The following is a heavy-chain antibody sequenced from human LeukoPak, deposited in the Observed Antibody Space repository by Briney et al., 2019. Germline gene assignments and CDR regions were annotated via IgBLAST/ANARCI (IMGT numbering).Heavy chain of an antibody. D-gene: IGHD1-26*01. CDR2: IYYSGST. V-gene: IGHV4-39*01. Sequence: SETLSLTCSVSGASISTSAYYWGWLRQPPGTGLEWIGSIYYSGSTYYNASLKSRVTISIDTSKNQFSLRLSSVTAADTAVYYCAKSGGYGLIDYWGQGTLVTVSS. J-gene: IGHJ4*02. CDR3: AKSGGYGLIDY. CDR1: GASISTSAYY.